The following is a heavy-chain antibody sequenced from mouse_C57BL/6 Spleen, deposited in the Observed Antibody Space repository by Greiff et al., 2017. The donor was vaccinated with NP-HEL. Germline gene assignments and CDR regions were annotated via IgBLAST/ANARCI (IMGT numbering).Heavy chain of an antibody. CDR1: GYTFTDYY. CDR2: INPNNGGT. Sequence: EVMLQQSGPELVKPGASVKISCKASGYTFTDYYMNWVKQSPGKSLEWIGDINPNNGGTSYNQKFKGKATLTVDKSSSTAYMELRSLTSEDSAVYYCAREKLGRYGYDGGNFDYWGQGTTLTVSS. J-gene: IGHJ2*01. CDR3: AREKLGRYGYDGGNFDY. D-gene: IGHD2-2*01. V-gene: IGHV1-26*01.